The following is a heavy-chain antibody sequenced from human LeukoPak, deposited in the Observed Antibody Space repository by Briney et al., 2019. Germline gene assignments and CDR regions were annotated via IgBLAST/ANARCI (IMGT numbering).Heavy chain of an antibody. V-gene: IGHV1-2*02. Sequence: ASVKVSCKASGYTFTGYYMHWVRQAPGQGLEWMGWINPNSGGTNYAQKFQGRVTMTRDTSISTAYMELSRLRSDDTAVYYCARDHPYYGSGSLDYWGQGTLVTVSS. D-gene: IGHD3-10*01. CDR3: ARDHPYYGSGSLDY. J-gene: IGHJ4*02. CDR1: GYTFTGYY. CDR2: INPNSGGT.